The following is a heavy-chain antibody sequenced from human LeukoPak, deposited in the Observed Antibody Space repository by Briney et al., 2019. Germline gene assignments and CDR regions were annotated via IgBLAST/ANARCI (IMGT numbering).Heavy chain of an antibody. J-gene: IGHJ4*02. CDR1: GFTFSIYW. CDR2: INSDATST. V-gene: IGHV3-74*01. CDR3: ARVGYSYGSYYFDY. D-gene: IGHD5-18*01. Sequence: GGSLRLSCAASGFTFSIYWMHWVRQAPGKGLVWVSRINSDATSTTYADSVKGRFTISRDTARNTLYLQMNSLRAEDTAVYYCARVGYSYGSYYFDYWGQGTLVTVSS.